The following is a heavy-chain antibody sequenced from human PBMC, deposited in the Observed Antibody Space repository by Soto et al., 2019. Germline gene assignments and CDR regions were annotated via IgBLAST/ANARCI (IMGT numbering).Heavy chain of an antibody. D-gene: IGHD2-2*01. Sequence: GGSLRLSCAAARFTFSTYPMSWVRQAPGKGLEWVSAISGISGNTYYADSVRGRFTISRDNSKNTLYLQMNSLRAEDTAVYYCAKDRRIVVVPATSPFDPVDYWGQGTLVTVSS. J-gene: IGHJ4*02. V-gene: IGHV3-23*01. CDR2: ISGISGNT. CDR3: AKDRRIVVVPATSPFDPVDY. CDR1: RFTFSTYP.